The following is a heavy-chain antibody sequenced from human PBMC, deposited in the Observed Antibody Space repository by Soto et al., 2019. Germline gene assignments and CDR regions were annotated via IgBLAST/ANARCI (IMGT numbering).Heavy chain of an antibody. Sequence: QVQLVQSGAEVKKPGASVKVSCKASGYTFSNYGISWVRQAPGQGLEWMGWISGYNGNTHYAQKFQGRVTMSTDTSTSTASMELRSLRSDDTAMVYCARDGSSSWPNFEYCGQGTLVTVSS. V-gene: IGHV1-18*01. CDR3: ARDGSSSWPNFEY. CDR2: ISGYNGNT. D-gene: IGHD6-13*01. CDR1: GYTFSNYG. J-gene: IGHJ4*02.